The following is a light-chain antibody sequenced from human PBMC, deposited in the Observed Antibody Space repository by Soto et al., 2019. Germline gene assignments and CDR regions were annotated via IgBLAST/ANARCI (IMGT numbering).Light chain of an antibody. V-gene: IGLV2-8*01. CDR2: EVS. CDR1: SSDVGGYNY. Sequence: QSALTQPPSASGSPGQSVTISCTGTSSDVGGYNYVSWYQQHPGKAPKLMIYEVSKRPSGVPDRFSGSKSGNTASLTVSGLQAEDEADSYCSSYAGSTMGVFGGGTKVTVL. J-gene: IGLJ3*02. CDR3: SSYAGSTMGV.